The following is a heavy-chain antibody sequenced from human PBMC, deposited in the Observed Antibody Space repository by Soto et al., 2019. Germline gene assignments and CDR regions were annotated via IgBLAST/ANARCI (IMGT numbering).Heavy chain of an antibody. J-gene: IGHJ6*02. D-gene: IGHD6-6*01. CDR1: GGSISSVGYY. Sequence: QVQLQESGPGLVKPSQTLSLTCTVSGGSISSVGYYWSWIRQHPGKGLEWIGYIYYSGSTYYNPSLKSRVTISVDTSKNQFSLKLSSVTAADTAVYYCARDQPPIEYSSSSFYYYYGMDVWGQGTTVTVSS. V-gene: IGHV4-31*03. CDR3: ARDQPPIEYSSSSFYYYYGMDV. CDR2: IYYSGST.